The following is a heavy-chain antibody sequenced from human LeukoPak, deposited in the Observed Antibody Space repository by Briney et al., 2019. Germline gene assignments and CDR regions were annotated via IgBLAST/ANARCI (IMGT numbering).Heavy chain of an antibody. J-gene: IGHJ4*02. Sequence: GGSLRLSCAASGFTFSSYWMSWVRQAPGKGLEWVSSISTSSSYIYYADSVKGRFTISRDNAKNSLYLQMNSLRAEDTALYYCARDGYSGYDWVYWGQGTLVTVSS. D-gene: IGHD5-12*01. CDR3: ARDGYSGYDWVY. CDR2: ISTSSSYI. CDR1: GFTFSSYW. V-gene: IGHV3-21*01.